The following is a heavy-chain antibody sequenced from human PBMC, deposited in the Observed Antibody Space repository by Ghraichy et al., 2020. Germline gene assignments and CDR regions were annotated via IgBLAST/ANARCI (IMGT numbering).Heavy chain of an antibody. V-gene: IGHV1-18*01. CDR2: ISAYNGNT. J-gene: IGHJ5*02. CDR1: GYTFTSYG. D-gene: IGHD3-9*01. CDR3: ARNYDILYAGPDNWFDP. Sequence: ASVKVSCKASGYTFTSYGISWVRQAPGQGLEWMGWISAYNGNTNYAQKLQGRVTMTTDTSTSTAYMELRSLRSDDTAVYYCARNYDILYAGPDNWFDPWGQGTLVTVSS.